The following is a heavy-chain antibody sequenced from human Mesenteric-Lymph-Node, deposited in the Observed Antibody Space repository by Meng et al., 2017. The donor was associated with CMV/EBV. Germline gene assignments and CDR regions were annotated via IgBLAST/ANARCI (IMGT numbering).Heavy chain of an antibody. CDR3: AKFDGRSVLVRGVINDAFDV. CDR2: ISSSGSMI. CDR1: GFTFSDYY. D-gene: IGHD3-10*01. V-gene: IGHV3-11*01. J-gene: IGHJ3*01. Sequence: GESLKISCVASGFTFSDYYMSWIRQAPGKGLEWVSYISSSGSMIYYADSVKGRFIISRDNSKNTLYLQMTNLRAEDTAIYYCAKFDGRSVLVRGVINDAFDVWGQGTMVTVSS.